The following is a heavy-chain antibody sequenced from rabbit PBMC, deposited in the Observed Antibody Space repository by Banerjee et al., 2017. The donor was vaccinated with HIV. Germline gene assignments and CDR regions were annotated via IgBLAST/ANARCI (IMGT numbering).Heavy chain of an antibody. CDR3: ARDLAGVVGWNLNL. D-gene: IGHD4-1*01. CDR2: IYAGGSDNT. V-gene: IGHV1S45*01. J-gene: IGHJ4*01. CDR1: GFSFSTGYD. Sequence: QEQLEESGGDLVKPGASLTLTCTASGFSFSTGYDISWVRQAPGKGLEWIGCIYAGGSDNTYYASWANGRFTVSKTSSTTVTLQMTSLTAADTATYFCARDLAGVVGWNLNLWGQGTLVTVS.